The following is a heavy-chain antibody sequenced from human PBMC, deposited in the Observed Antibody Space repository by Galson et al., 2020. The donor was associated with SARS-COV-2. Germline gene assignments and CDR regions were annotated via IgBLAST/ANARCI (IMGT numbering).Heavy chain of an antibody. D-gene: IGHD4-17*01. Sequence: SETLSLTCAVYGGSFSGSYSWNWNRQPPGKGLEWIGYISHSGGTYYNPSLKSRVTISGDRSKNQFSLRLSSVTAADTAVYYCARLHYGEYAPEAFDIWGPGTRVTVAS. V-gene: IGHV4-30-2*01. CDR1: GGSFSGSYS. J-gene: IGHJ3*02. CDR3: ARLHYGEYAPEAFDI. CDR2: ISHSGGT.